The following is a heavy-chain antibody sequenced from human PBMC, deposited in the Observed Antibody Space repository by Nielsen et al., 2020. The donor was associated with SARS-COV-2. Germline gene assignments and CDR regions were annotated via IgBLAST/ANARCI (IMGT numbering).Heavy chain of an antibody. CDR1: GFRFSDYY. CDR3: ARGGLVDV. V-gene: IGHV3-11*05. Sequence: GGSLRLSCVGSGFRFSDYYMMWVRQAPGKGLEWLAVSGSAGRHTKYADSVKGRITVSRDNARNSLFLHMDSLTSEDTAVYYCARGGLVDVWGQGTTVTVSS. J-gene: IGHJ6*02. D-gene: IGHD3-10*01. CDR2: SGSAGRHT.